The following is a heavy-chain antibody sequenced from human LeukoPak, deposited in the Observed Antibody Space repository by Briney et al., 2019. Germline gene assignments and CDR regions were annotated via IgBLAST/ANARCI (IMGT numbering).Heavy chain of an antibody. J-gene: IGHJ4*02. CDR2: ISSSSSYI. V-gene: IGHV3-21*01. D-gene: IGHD4-23*01. Sequence: PGGSLRLSCAASGFTFSSYSMNWVRQAPGKGLEWVSSISSSSSYIYYADSVKGRFTISRDNAKNSLYLKMNSLRAEDTAVYYCARDPLITVVTPPYYFDYWGQGTLVTVSS. CDR3: ARDPLITVVTPPYYFDY. CDR1: GFTFSSYS.